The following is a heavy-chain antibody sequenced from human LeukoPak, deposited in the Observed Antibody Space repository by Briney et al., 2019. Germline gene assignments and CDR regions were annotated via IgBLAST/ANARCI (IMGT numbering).Heavy chain of an antibody. CDR3: ARAVEHRNYFDY. D-gene: IGHD1/OR15-1a*01. CDR1: GGSISSYY. V-gene: IGHV4-59*01. CDR2: IYYSGST. Sequence: SETLSLTRTVSGGSISSYYWSWIRQPPGKGLEWIGYIYYSGSTNYNPSLKSRVTISVDTSKNQFSLKLSSVTAADTAVYYCARAVEHRNYFDYWGQGTLVTVSS. J-gene: IGHJ4*02.